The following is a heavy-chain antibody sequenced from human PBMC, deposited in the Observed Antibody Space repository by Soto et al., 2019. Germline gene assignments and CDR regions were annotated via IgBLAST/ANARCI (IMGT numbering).Heavy chain of an antibody. D-gene: IGHD1-26*01. CDR3: ARSRNSAVGDSFDF. V-gene: IGHV3-30*04. Sequence: QVQVVESGGGVVQPGRSLRLSCAASGFTFSRYAIHWVRQAPGKGLEWVAVISRDGSNKYYVDSVKGRFTISRDNSKNTLYLQMNILGGEDTAVYYCARSRNSAVGDSFDFWGQGTLVTVPP. J-gene: IGHJ4*02. CDR1: GFTFSRYA. CDR2: ISRDGSNK.